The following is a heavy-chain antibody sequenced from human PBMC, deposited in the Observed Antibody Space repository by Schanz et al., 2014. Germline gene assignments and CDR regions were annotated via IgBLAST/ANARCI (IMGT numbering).Heavy chain of an antibody. CDR2: ISAYNGHT. V-gene: IGHV1-18*01. D-gene: IGHD3-3*01. CDR3: VTEKRMESGTWAKAFDI. CDR1: GYTFTSYG. J-gene: IGHJ3*02. Sequence: QVQLVQSGVEVKRPGASVRVSCKASGYTFTSYGITWVRQAPGQGLEWMGWISAYNGHTTYAQKFQGRVTMTRDTSTSTVYMELSSLRSDDTAMYYCVTEKRMESGTWAKAFDIWGQGTWVTVSS.